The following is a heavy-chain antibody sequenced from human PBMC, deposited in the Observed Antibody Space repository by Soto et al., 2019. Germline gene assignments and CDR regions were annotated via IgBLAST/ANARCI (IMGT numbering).Heavy chain of an antibody. V-gene: IGHV3-49*03. CDR2: IRSKAYGGTT. D-gene: IGHD3-22*01. CDR3: TRVRPPKRITMIVVVNDAFDI. CDR1: GFTFGDYA. Sequence: PGGSLRLSCTASGFTFGDYAMSWFRQAPGKGLEWVGFIRSKAYGGTTEYAASVKGRFTISRDDSKSIAYLQMNSLKTEDTAVYYCTRVRPPKRITMIVVVNDAFDIWGQGTMVTVSS. J-gene: IGHJ3*02.